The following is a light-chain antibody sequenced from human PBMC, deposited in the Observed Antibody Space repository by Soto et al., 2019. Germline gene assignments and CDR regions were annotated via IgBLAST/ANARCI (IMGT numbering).Light chain of an antibody. J-gene: IGKJ1*01. CDR1: QSVFDSSNNKNS. CDR2: WAS. V-gene: IGKV4-1*01. Sequence: DIVMSQSPDSLAASLGERATINCKSSQSVFDSSNNKNSLAWYQQKPGQPPNLLIYWASTREAGVPDRFSGSGSGTDFTLIISSLQAEDVAVYYCHQYYGSPPWTFGQGTKVEIK. CDR3: HQYYGSPPWT.